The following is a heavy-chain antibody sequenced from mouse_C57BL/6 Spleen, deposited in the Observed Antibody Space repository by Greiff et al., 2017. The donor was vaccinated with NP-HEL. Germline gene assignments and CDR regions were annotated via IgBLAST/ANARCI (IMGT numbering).Heavy chain of an antibody. V-gene: IGHV1-69*01. Sequence: VQLQQPGAELVMPGASVKLSCKASGYTFTSYWMHWVKQRPGQGLEWIGEIDPSDSYTNYNQKFKGKSTLTVDKSSSTAYMQLSSLTSEDSAVYYCARGGNPPLDYWGQGTTLTVSS. CDR2: IDPSDSYT. D-gene: IGHD2-1*01. CDR3: ARGGNPPLDY. CDR1: GYTFTSYW. J-gene: IGHJ2*01.